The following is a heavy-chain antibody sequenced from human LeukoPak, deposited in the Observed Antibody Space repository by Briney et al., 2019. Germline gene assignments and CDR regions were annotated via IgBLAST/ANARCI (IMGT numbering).Heavy chain of an antibody. V-gene: IGHV4-30-4*01. CDR2: IYYSGST. Sequence: SETLSLTCTVSGGSISSGDYYWSWIRQPPGKGLEWIGYIYYSGSTYYSPSLKSRVTISVDTSKNQFSLKLSSVTAADTAVYYCASTAVDHNWFDPWGQGTLVTVSS. CDR3: ASTAVDHNWFDP. CDR1: GGSISSGDYY. D-gene: IGHD2-21*02. J-gene: IGHJ5*02.